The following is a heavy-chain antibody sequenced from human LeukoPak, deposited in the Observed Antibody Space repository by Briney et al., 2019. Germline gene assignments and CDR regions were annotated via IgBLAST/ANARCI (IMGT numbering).Heavy chain of an antibody. V-gene: IGHV3-33*01. CDR1: GFTFSSYG. CDR2: IWYDGSNK. Sequence: PGRSLRLSCAASGFTFSSYGMHWVRQAPGKGLEWVAVIWYDGSNKYYADSVKGRFTISRDNSKNTLYLQMNSLRAKDTAVYYCAGSLYYYYGMDVWGQGTTVTVSS. J-gene: IGHJ6*02. CDR3: AGSLYYYYGMDV. D-gene: IGHD3-10*01.